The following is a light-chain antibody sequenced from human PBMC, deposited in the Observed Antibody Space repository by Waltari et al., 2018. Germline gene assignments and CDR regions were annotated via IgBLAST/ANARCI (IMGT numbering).Light chain of an antibody. V-gene: IGLV2-11*01. CDR1: TSDFGSYNY. CDR3: GTNIDCV. Sequence: QSALTHPRSVSRSPGQSVTLSCTGTTSDFGSYNYVSWYQQHPDKSPTLIIYDINKRPQWGPYRFSGSMPANTASLTISGLQAEDDADYYCGTNIDCVFGGGTKLTVL. J-gene: IGLJ3*02. CDR2: DIN.